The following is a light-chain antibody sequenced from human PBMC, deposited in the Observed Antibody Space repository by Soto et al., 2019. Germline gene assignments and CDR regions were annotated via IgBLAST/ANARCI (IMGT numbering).Light chain of an antibody. Sequence: DIQLTQSPSFLSASVGDRVTITCRASQDISDYLAWYQQRPGKAPKLLIYAASTLQSGVPSRFSGSGSGTEFTLTISRLEPEDFAVYYCQQYGSSRWTFGQGTKVDIK. CDR2: AAS. V-gene: IGKV1-9*01. J-gene: IGKJ1*01. CDR3: QQYGSSRWT. CDR1: QDISDY.